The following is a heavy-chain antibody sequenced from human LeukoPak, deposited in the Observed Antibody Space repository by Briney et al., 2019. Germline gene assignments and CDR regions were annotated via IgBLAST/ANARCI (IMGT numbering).Heavy chain of an antibody. J-gene: IGHJ6*02. CDR3: ARYYDFWSGSRRLSYYGMDV. CDR2: IYPGDSDT. D-gene: IGHD3-3*01. CDR1: GSIFTSYW. V-gene: IGHV5-51*01. Sequence: GASLQISCQGSGSIFTSYWGGWVRPLPGKGLEWMGIIYPGDSDTRYSPSFQGQVTISAAKSISTAYLQWSSLKASDTAMYYCARYYDFWSGSRRLSYYGMDVWGQGTTVTVAS.